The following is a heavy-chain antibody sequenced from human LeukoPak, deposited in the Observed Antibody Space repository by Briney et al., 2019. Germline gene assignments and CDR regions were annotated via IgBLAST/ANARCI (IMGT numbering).Heavy chain of an antibody. J-gene: IGHJ4*02. CDR2: INHSGST. D-gene: IGHD2-21*01. Sequence: PSETLSLTCAVYGGSFSGYYWSWIRQPPGKGLEWIGEINHSGSTNYNPSLKSRVTISVDTSKNQFSLKLSSVTAADTAVYYCARISCGGGTCYLGYWGQGTLVTVSS. CDR3: ARISCGGGTCYLGY. CDR1: GGSFSGYY. V-gene: IGHV4-34*01.